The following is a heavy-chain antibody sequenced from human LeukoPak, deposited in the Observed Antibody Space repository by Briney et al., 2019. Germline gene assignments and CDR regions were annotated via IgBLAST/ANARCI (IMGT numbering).Heavy chain of an antibody. J-gene: IGHJ4*02. CDR2: MSPDSGYT. D-gene: IGHD5-12*01. CDR1: GYAFTSYD. Sequence: ASVKVSCKASGYAFTSYDITWVRQATGQGLEWMGWMSPDSGYTGYAQTFQGRVTLTRNTSVSTAFMELSSLRSEDTAVYYCEIYTGYDSFWGQGTLVTVSS. CDR3: EIYTGYDSF. V-gene: IGHV1-8*01.